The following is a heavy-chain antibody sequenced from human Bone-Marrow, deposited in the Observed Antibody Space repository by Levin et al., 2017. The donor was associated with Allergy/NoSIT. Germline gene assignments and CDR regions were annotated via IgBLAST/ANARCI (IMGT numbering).Heavy chain of an antibody. CDR2: INRDGGDG. V-gene: IGHV3-7*02. D-gene: IGHD2-8*01. J-gene: IGHJ4*02. CDR1: GFTFSGYW. Sequence: SCASSGFTFSGYWMAWVHQAPGKGLEWVANINRDGGDGYYVDSVKGRFTISRDNARNSLDLQMNSLRVEDTAVYYCARNGAWSFEFWGQGTLVTVSS. CDR3: ARNGAWSFEF.